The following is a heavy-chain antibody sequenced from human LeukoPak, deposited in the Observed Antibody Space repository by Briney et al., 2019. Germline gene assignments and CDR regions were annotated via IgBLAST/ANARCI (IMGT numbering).Heavy chain of an antibody. Sequence: SETLSLTCTVSGGSISSYYWSWFRQPPGKGLEWIGYIYYSGSTNYNPSLKSRVTISVDTSKNQFSLKLSSVTAADTAVYYCARHVFKFEGALDFDYWGQGTLVTVSS. CDR2: IYYSGST. D-gene: IGHD3-16*01. CDR1: GGSISSYY. CDR3: ARHVFKFEGALDFDY. J-gene: IGHJ4*02. V-gene: IGHV4-59*08.